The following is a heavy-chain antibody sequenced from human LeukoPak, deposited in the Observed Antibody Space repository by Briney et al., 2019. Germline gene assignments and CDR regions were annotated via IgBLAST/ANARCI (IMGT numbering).Heavy chain of an antibody. CDR1: GFTFSSYW. V-gene: IGHV3-7*01. CDR2: IKQDGSEK. J-gene: IGHJ4*02. Sequence: PGGSLRLSCAASGFTFSSYWMSWVRQAPGKGLEWVANIKQDGSEKYYVDSVKGRFTISRDNAKNSLYLQMNSLRAEDTAVYYCAKSQTTRGDYFDYWGQGTLVTVSS. CDR3: AKSQTTRGDYFDY. D-gene: IGHD1-1*01.